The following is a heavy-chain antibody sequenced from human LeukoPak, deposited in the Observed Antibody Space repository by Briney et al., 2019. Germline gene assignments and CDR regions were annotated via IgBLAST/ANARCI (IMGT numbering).Heavy chain of an antibody. V-gene: IGHV1-2*02. Sequence: GASVTVSCTASGYTFTGYYMHWVRQAPGQGLEWMGWINPNSGGTNYAQKFQGRVTMTRDTSISTAYMELSRLTSDDTAVYYCAKNIWFGESSDAFDVWGQGTMVTVSS. D-gene: IGHD3-10*01. J-gene: IGHJ3*01. CDR2: INPNSGGT. CDR1: GYTFTGYY. CDR3: AKNIWFGESSDAFDV.